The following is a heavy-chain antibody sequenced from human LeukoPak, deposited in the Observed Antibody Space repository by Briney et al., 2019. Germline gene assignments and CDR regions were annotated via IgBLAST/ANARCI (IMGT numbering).Heavy chain of an antibody. CDR1: GFTFSSYW. CDR2: IKQDGSEK. CDR3: ARGDYDFWRDPRSPFFALDY. D-gene: IGHD3-3*01. J-gene: IGHJ4*02. V-gene: IGHV3-7*04. Sequence: GGSLRLSCAASGFTFSSYWMSWVRQAPGKGLEWVANIKQDGSEKYYVDSVKGRFTISRDNAKNSLYLQMNSLRAEDTAVYYCARGDYDFWRDPRSPFFALDYWGQGTLVTVSS.